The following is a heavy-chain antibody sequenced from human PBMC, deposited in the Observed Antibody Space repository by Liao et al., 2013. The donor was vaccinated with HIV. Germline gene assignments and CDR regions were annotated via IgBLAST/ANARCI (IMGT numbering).Heavy chain of an antibody. CDR1: GGSISSGSYY. J-gene: IGHJ5*02. Sequence: QVQLQESGPGLVKPSQTLSLTCTVSGGSISSGSYYWSWIRQPAGKGLEWIGRIYTSGSTNYNPSLKSRVTISVDTSKNQFSLKLSSVTAADTAVYYCARGRIVGATGYWFDPWGQGTLGHRLL. CDR3: ARGRIVGATGYWFDP. CDR2: IYTSGST. V-gene: IGHV4-61*02. D-gene: IGHD1-26*01.